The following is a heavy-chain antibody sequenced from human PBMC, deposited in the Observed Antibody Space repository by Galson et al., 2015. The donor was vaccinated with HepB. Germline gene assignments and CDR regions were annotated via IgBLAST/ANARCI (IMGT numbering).Heavy chain of an antibody. CDR2: ISSAGTTQ. Sequence: SLRLSCAASGFAFNTYTMQWVRQAPGKGLEWVATISSAGTTQYYADSVKGRFTSSRDNSKNLVYLQMNSLGAEDTAVYYCARDATGRGSGSYSAFDYWGQGTLVTVSS. CDR3: ARDATGRGSGSYSAFDY. V-gene: IGHV3-30-3*01. CDR1: GFAFNTYT. J-gene: IGHJ4*02. D-gene: IGHD1-26*01.